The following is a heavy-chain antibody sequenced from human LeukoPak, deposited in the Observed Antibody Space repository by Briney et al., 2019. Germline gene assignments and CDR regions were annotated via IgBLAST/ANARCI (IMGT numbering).Heavy chain of an antibody. Sequence: GGSLRLSCAASGFTVSSNYMSWVRQVPGKGLEWVSVIYSDGTISYADSVQGRFTISRDNSENTLYLQMNSLRVEDTAVYYCAREVGGGASGQWGQGTLVTVSS. D-gene: IGHD3-16*01. V-gene: IGHV3-66*01. CDR2: IYSDGTI. J-gene: IGHJ4*02. CDR3: AREVGGGASGQ. CDR1: GFTVSSNY.